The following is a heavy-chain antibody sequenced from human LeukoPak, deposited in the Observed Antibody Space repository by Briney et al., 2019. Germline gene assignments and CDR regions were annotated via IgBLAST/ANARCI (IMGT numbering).Heavy chain of an antibody. Sequence: KSSETLSLTCAVPGGSFSGYLWSWLRQPPGKGLEWVGEINYNGEITNYNPSLKSRVTISIDKSKNQFSLKLTSVTAADTAVYYCTRSGLTGMRKYPRADYYYYGMDAWGQGTAVTVSS. J-gene: IGHJ6*02. CDR3: TRSGLTGMRKYPRADYYYYGMDA. D-gene: IGHD1-14*01. V-gene: IGHV4-34*01. CDR1: GGSFSGYL. CDR2: INYNGEIT.